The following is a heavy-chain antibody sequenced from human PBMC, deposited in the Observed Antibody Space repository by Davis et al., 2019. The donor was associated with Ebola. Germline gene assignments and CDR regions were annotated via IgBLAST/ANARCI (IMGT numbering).Heavy chain of an antibody. Sequence: MPSETLSLTCTVSGGSISSSSYYWGWIRQPPGKGLEWIGSIYYSGSTYYNPSLKSRVTISIDRSKNQFSLKLTSVTAADTAVYYCARLPMGDSGWHYYFDYWGQGTLVTVSS. D-gene: IGHD6-19*01. CDR1: GGSISSSSYY. V-gene: IGHV4-39*01. J-gene: IGHJ4*02. CDR2: IYYSGST. CDR3: ARLPMGDSGWHYYFDY.